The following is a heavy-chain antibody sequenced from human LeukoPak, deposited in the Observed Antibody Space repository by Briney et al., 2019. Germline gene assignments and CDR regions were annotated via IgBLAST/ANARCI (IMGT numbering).Heavy chain of an antibody. CDR3: AKTASAYCSGGSCSDFDY. J-gene: IGHJ4*02. D-gene: IGHD2-15*01. CDR1: GFTFSRYS. Sequence: PGGSLRLSCAASGFTFSRYSMNWVRQAPGKGLEWVAVISYDGSNKYYADSVRGRFTISRDNSKNTLYLQMNSLRAEDTAVYYCAKTASAYCSGGSCSDFDYWGQGTLVTVSS. CDR2: ISYDGSNK. V-gene: IGHV3-30*18.